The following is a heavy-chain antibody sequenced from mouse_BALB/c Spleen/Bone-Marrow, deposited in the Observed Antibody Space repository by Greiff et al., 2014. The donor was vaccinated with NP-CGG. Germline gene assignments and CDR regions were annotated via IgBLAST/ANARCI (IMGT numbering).Heavy chain of an antibody. Sequence: LVESGPELVKPEASVKMSCKASGYTFTSYVMHWVKQKPGQGLEWIGYINPYNDGTKYNEKFKGKATLTSDKSSSTAYMELSSLTSEDSAVYYCAREGVDYFDYWGQGTTLTVSS. CDR2: INPYNDGT. CDR1: GYTFTSYV. J-gene: IGHJ2*01. CDR3: AREGVDYFDY. V-gene: IGHV1-14*01.